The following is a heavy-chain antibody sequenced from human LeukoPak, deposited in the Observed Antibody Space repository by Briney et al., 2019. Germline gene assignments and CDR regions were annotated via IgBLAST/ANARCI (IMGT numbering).Heavy chain of an antibody. V-gene: IGHV3-64*01. CDR1: GFTFSSYA. D-gene: IGHD6-19*01. CDR3: ARGLVAGSSLFAFDY. CDR2: ISSNGGST. J-gene: IGHJ4*02. Sequence: PGGSLRLSCAASGFTFSSYAMHWVRQAPGQGLEYVSAISSNGGSTYYANSVKGRFTISRDNSKNKMYLQMVSLRAEDMAVYYCARGLVAGSSLFAFDYWGQGTLVTVSS.